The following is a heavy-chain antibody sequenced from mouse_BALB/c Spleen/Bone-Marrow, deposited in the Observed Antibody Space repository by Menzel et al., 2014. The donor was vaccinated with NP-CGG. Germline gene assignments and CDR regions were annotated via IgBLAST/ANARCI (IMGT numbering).Heavy chain of an antibody. CDR1: VFSITSSSYC. CDR3: SXXXXGVYYGNAMDY. J-gene: IGHJ4*01. V-gene: IGHV12-1-1*01. D-gene: IGHD2-1*01. Sequence: ESEPAVIKLSQSLSLTCIVSVFSITSSSYCWHWIRQPPGKGLEWMGRICYEGSLYYSPSIKSRSTISRDTSLNKFFIQXSXXXXEXTAMXYCSXXXXGVYYGNAMDYWGPGAXVTVSS. CDR2: ICYEGSL.